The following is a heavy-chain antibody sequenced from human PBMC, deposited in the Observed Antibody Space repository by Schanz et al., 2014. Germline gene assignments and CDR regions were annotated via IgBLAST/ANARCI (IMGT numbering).Heavy chain of an antibody. V-gene: IGHV3-23*04. CDR2: ISGSGGST. CDR3: AKGRFGELSAFDI. J-gene: IGHJ3*02. D-gene: IGHD3-10*01. CDR1: GFSFSSYA. Sequence: EVQLVESGGGLVKPGGSLRLSCAASGFSFSSYAMGWVRQARGKGLEWVSAISGSGGSTYYADSVKGRFTISRDNSKNTLYLQMNSLRAEDTAVYYCAKGRFGELSAFDIWGQGTMVTVSS.